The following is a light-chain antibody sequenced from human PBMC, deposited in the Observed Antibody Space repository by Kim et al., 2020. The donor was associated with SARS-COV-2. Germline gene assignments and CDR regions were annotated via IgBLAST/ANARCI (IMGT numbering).Light chain of an antibody. CDR1: QSVSSSY. J-gene: IGKJ3*01. CDR3: QQYGSSPFT. V-gene: IGKV3-20*01. CDR2: GAS. Sequence: SPGERAHLSCRASQSVSSSYLAWYQQKPGQAPRLLIYGASSRATGIPDRFSGSGSGTDFTLTISRLEPEDFAVYYCQQYGSSPFTFGPGTKVDIK.